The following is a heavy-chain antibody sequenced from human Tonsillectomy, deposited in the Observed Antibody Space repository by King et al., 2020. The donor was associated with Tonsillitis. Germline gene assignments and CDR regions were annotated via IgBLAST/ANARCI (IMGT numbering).Heavy chain of an antibody. Sequence: VQLVESGGGLVQPGGSLRLSCAASGFTFSGYSMNWVRQAPGKGLEWVSHIRSSYRSISYADSVKGRFSISRDNAKNSLHLQMNSLRAEDTAVYYCASSKYYYDNGGPYYFDYWGQGTLVTVSS. CDR2: IRSSYRSI. D-gene: IGHD3-22*01. CDR3: ASSKYYYDNGGPYYFDY. J-gene: IGHJ4*02. CDR1: GFTFSGYS. V-gene: IGHV3-48*01.